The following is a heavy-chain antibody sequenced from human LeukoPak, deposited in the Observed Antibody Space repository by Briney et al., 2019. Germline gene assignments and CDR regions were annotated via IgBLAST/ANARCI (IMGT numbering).Heavy chain of an antibody. V-gene: IGHV3-23*01. J-gene: IGHJ6*03. CDR3: AKFDSSSSTRYYYMDV. D-gene: IGHD6-6*01. Sequence: GGPLRLSCAASGFTFSSYAMSWVRQAPGKGLEWVSAISGSRGSTYYADSVKGRFTISRDNSKNTLYLQMNSLRAEDTAVYYCAKFDSSSSTRYYYMDVWGKGTTVTVSS. CDR2: ISGSRGST. CDR1: GFTFSSYA.